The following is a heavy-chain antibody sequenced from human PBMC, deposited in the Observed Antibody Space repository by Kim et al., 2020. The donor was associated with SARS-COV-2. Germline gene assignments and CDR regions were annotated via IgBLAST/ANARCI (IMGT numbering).Heavy chain of an antibody. Sequence: GGSLRLSCAASGFTFSSYAMHWVRQAPGKGLEWVAVISYDGSNKYYADSVKGRFTISRDNSKNTLYLQMNSLRAEDTAVYYCARDALTSNDAFDIWGQGTMVTVSS. CDR2: ISYDGSNK. CDR3: ARDALTSNDAFDI. CDR1: GFTFSSYA. D-gene: IGHD3-10*01. J-gene: IGHJ3*02. V-gene: IGHV3-30*04.